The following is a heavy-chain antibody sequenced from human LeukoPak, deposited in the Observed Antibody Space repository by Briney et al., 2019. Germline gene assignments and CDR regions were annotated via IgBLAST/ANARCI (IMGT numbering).Heavy chain of an antibody. V-gene: IGHV4-39*01. Sequence: SETLSLTCTVSGGSISSSSYYWGWIRQPPGKGLEWIGSIYYSGSTYYNPSLKSRVTISVDTSKNQFSLKLSSVTAADTAVYYCASQAGLLWFGESRVDYWGQGTLVTVSS. J-gene: IGHJ4*02. CDR3: ASQAGLLWFGESRVDY. D-gene: IGHD3-10*01. CDR2: IYYSGST. CDR1: GGSISSSSYY.